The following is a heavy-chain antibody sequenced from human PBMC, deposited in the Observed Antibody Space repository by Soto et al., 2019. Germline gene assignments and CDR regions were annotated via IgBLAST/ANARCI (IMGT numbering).Heavy chain of an antibody. Sequence: GGSLRLSCAASGFTFSDYFMSWIRQAPGKGLEWVSYISSSGSTIYYPDSVKGRFTISRDNAKNSLYLQMNSLRAEDTAVYYCASYIWGSYRYTENDAFDIWGQGTMVTVSS. CDR2: ISSSGSTI. J-gene: IGHJ3*02. CDR3: ASYIWGSYRYTENDAFDI. D-gene: IGHD3-16*02. CDR1: GFTFSDYF. V-gene: IGHV3-11*01.